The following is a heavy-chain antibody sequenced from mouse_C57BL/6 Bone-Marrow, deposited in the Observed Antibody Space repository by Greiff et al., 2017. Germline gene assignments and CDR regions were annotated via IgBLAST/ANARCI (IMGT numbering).Heavy chain of an antibody. J-gene: IGHJ3*01. CDR1: GYTFTSYW. D-gene: IGHD1-1*01. V-gene: IGHV1-50*01. CDR2: IDPSDSYT. Sequence: QVQLKQPGAELVKPGASVKLSCKASGYTFTSYWMQWVKQRPGQGLEWIGEIDPSDSYTNYNQKFKGKATLTVDTSSSTAYMQLSSLTSEDSAVYYCALITTVSPWFAYWGQGTLVTVSA. CDR3: ALITTVSPWFAY.